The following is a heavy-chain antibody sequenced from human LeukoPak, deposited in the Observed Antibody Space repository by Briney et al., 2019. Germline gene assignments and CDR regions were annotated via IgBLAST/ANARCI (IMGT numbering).Heavy chain of an antibody. Sequence: GGSLRLSCAASGFTFSTYSMNWVRQAPGEGLEWVSSISSSSSYIYYADSVKGRFTIPRDNAKNSLYLQMNSLRAEDTAVYYCARAYSSTWSLGYWGQGTLVTVSS. CDR3: ARAYSSTWSLGY. D-gene: IGHD6-13*01. J-gene: IGHJ4*02. CDR1: GFTFSTYS. V-gene: IGHV3-21*01. CDR2: ISSSSSYI.